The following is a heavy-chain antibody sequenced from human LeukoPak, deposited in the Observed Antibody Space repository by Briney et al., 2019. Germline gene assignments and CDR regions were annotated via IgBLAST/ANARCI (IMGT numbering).Heavy chain of an antibody. Sequence: PGGSLRLSCTASGSTFSSFGIHWVRQAPGKGLEWVALISYDGSDKRYAESVKGRFTISRDNPKNTVYLQINSLRPDDTAVYCCAKDNYYGPVSSYYYYYGMDVWGEGTTVTVSS. CDR1: GSTFSSFG. J-gene: IGHJ6*04. V-gene: IGHV3-30*18. D-gene: IGHD3-10*01. CDR2: ISYDGSDK. CDR3: AKDNYYGPVSSYYYYYGMDV.